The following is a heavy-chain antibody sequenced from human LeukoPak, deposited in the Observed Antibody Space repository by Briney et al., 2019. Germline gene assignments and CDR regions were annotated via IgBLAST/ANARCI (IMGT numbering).Heavy chain of an antibody. CDR1: GFTFSSYG. CDR2: ISGSGGST. D-gene: IGHD3-16*01. J-gene: IGHJ4*02. V-gene: IGHV3-23*01. CDR3: AKGYDYVWGSPPPY. Sequence: PGGSLRLSCAASGFTFSSYGMSWVRRAPGKGLEWVSAISGSGGSTYYADSVKGRFTISRDNSKNTLYLQMNSLRAEDTAVYYCAKGYDYVWGSPPPYWGQGTLVTVSS.